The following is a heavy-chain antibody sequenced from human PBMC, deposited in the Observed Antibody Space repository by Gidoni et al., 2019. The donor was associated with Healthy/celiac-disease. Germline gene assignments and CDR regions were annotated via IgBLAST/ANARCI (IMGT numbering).Heavy chain of an antibody. V-gene: IGHV1-18*01. D-gene: IGHD6-13*01. CDR3: ARDRDSSSSGGGGY. Sequence: QVQLVQSGAEVKKPGASVKVSCKASGYPFTSYGISWVRTAPGQGLQWMGWISAYNGNTNYAPKLQGRDTTTTDTSTSTAYMELRSLRSDDTAVYYCARDRDSSSSGGGGYWGQGTLVTVSS. J-gene: IGHJ4*02. CDR1: GYPFTSYG. CDR2: ISAYNGNT.